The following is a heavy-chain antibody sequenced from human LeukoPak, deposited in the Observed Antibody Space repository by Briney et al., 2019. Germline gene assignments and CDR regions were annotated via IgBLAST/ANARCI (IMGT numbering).Heavy chain of an antibody. Sequence: GGSLRLSCAASGFTFGDYAMHWVRQAPGKGLEWVSGISWNSGSIGYADSVKGRFTISRDNAKNSLYLQMNSLRAEDTALYYCAKGPEAYYYDSSGPFDYWGQGTLVTVSS. J-gene: IGHJ4*02. CDR3: AKGPEAYYYDSSGPFDY. CDR1: GFTFGDYA. D-gene: IGHD3-22*01. CDR2: ISWNSGSI. V-gene: IGHV3-9*01.